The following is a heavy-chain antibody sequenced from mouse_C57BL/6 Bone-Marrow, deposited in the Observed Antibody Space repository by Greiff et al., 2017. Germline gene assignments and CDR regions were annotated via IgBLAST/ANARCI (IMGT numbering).Heavy chain of an antibody. Sequence: VQLQQPGTELVKPGASVKLSCKASGYTFTSYWMHWVKQRPGQGLEWIGNINPSNGGTNYNEKFKSKATLTVDKSSSTAYMELSSLTNEDSAVYYCTRFYYYGSSSLYAMDYWGQGTSVTVSS. CDR1: GYTFTSYW. J-gene: IGHJ4*01. V-gene: IGHV1-53*01. CDR2: INPSNGGT. D-gene: IGHD1-1*01. CDR3: TRFYYYGSSSLYAMDY.